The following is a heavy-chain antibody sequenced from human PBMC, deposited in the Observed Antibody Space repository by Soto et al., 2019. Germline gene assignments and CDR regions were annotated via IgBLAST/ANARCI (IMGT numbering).Heavy chain of an antibody. J-gene: IGHJ3*02. CDR3: ARVYCSSTSYYEVAFDI. D-gene: IGHD2-2*01. Sequence: GGCLRLSCAASGFTFSSYGMHWVRQATGKGLEWVSAIGTAGDTYYPGSLKGRLTISRENDKNAMHLQMNSLRDGDSAVYYCARVYCSSTSYYEVAFDIWGQGTLVLVSS. CDR2: IGTAGDT. CDR1: GFTFSSYG. V-gene: IGHV3-13*01.